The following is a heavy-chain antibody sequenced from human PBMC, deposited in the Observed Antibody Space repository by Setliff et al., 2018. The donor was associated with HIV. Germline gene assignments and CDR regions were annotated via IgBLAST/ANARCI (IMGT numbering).Heavy chain of an antibody. D-gene: IGHD2-2*01. CDR2: IDASANT. Sequence: SETLSLTCTVSGSSISSNYYWAWIRQAPGKGLEWIGCIDASANTYYIPSLKSRATISIDTSKNQLSLKLRSVTAADTAVYYCARDFGGYCSSMSCPGLFDPWGQGTLVTVSS. V-gene: IGHV4-38-2*02. J-gene: IGHJ5*02. CDR3: ARDFGGYCSSMSCPGLFDP. CDR1: GSSISSNYY.